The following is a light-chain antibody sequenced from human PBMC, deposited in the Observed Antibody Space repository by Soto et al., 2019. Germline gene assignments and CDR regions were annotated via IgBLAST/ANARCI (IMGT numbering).Light chain of an antibody. CDR1: QSVSDY. CDR3: QQRYDWPWT. Sequence: IVLTQSPDIMSLSPGESASLSCRASQSVSDYLAWYQQKPGQAPRLFIYDVSKRATGIPARFSGSGSGTDFTLTISSLEPEDFAVYFCQQRYDWPWTFGLGTKVEI. J-gene: IGKJ1*01. V-gene: IGKV3-11*01. CDR2: DVS.